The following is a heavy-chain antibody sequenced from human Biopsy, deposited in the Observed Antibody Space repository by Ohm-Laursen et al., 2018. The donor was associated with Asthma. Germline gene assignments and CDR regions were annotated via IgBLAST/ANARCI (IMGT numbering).Heavy chain of an antibody. D-gene: IGHD3-22*01. CDR3: ARGDSSNWSHYYFDY. CDR2: IYSGGTS. V-gene: IGHV3-53*01. J-gene: IGHJ4*02. Sequence: SLRLSCSASGFAVSRDHMFWVRQAPGKSLEWVSVIYSGGTSHTADSVRGRFTISRDYSKNTLYLQMHSLRAEDTAVYYCARGDSSNWSHYYFDYWGLGTLVTVSS. CDR1: GFAVSRDH.